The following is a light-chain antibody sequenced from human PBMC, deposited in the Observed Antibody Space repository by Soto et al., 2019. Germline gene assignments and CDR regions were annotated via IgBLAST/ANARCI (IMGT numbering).Light chain of an antibody. J-gene: IGKJ4*01. CDR1: QSIGYW. CDR3: QQYNDYFLT. Sequence: DIQMTQSPSSLSTSIGDRVTITCRASQSIGYWLAWYQQKPGKAPKLLIYKSSNLESGVPSRFSGSGSGTEFTLTITSLQPDDFATYYCQQYNDYFLTFGGGTKVEIK. V-gene: IGKV1-5*03. CDR2: KSS.